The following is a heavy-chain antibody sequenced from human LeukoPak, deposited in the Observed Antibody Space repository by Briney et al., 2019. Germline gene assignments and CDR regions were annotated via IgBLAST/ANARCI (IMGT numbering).Heavy chain of an antibody. CDR3: ARMVPRAVGRSLDY. CDR2: INPSGGST. Sequence: GASVRVSCKASGYTFTSYYMHWVRQAPGQGLEWMGLINPSGGSTSYAQKFQGRVTMTRDTFTSTVYMELSSLRSEDTAVYYCARMVPRAVGRSLDYWGQGTLVTVSS. D-gene: IGHD2-8*01. CDR1: GYTFTSYY. V-gene: IGHV1-46*01. J-gene: IGHJ4*02.